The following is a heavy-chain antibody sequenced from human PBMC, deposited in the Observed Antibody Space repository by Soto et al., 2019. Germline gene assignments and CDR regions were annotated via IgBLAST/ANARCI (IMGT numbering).Heavy chain of an antibody. CDR1: GGSISSGDYY. D-gene: IGHD3-22*01. V-gene: IGHV4-30-4*01. CDR3: ARGSYYDSSGYYLDY. J-gene: IGHJ4*02. CDR2: IYYSGST. Sequence: TSETLSLTCTVSGGSISSGDYYWSWIRQPPGKGLEWIGYIYYSGSTYYNPSLKSRVTISVDTSKNQFSLKLSSVTAADTAVYYCARGSYYDSSGYYLDYWGQGTLVTVSS.